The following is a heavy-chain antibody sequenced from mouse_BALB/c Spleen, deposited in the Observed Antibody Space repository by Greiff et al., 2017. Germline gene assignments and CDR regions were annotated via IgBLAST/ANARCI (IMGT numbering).Heavy chain of an antibody. Sequence: EVQGVESGGGLVQPGGSLKLSCAASGFTFSSYTMSWVRQTPEKRLEWVAYISNGGGSTYYPDTVKGRFTISRDNAKNTLYLQMSSLKSEDTAMYYCARHYYGNYNYAMDYWGQGTSVTVSS. CDR1: GFTFSSYT. CDR3: ARHYYGNYNYAMDY. J-gene: IGHJ4*01. V-gene: IGHV5-12-2*01. D-gene: IGHD2-1*01. CDR2: ISNGGGST.